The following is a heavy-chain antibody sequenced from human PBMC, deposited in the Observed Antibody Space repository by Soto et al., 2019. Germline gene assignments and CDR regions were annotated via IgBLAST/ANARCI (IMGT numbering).Heavy chain of an antibody. V-gene: IGHV2-5*02. J-gene: IGHJ4*02. CDR2: IYWDDDK. CDR1: GFSLSTSGVG. Sequence: SGPTLVHPTQTLTLTCTFSGFSLSTSGVGVCWIRHPPVEALEWLALIYWDDDKRYRPSMKSRLTITKDTSKNQVVLTMTNMDTVDTATYYCARILAYFDXWGQVTLVTVSX. CDR3: ARILAYFDX.